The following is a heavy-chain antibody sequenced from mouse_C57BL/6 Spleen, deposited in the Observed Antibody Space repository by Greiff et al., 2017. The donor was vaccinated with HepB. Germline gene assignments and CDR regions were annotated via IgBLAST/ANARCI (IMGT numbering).Heavy chain of an antibody. V-gene: IGHV14-4*01. CDR2: IDPENGDT. J-gene: IGHJ4*01. CDR1: GFNIKDDY. D-gene: IGHD2-1*01. CDR3: TTPYGNYRGAMDY. Sequence: VQLQQSGAELVRPGASVKLSCTASGFNIKDDYMHWVKQRPEQGLEWIGWIDPENGDTEYASKFQGKATITADTSSNTAYLQLSSLTSEDAAVYYCTTPYGNYRGAMDYWGQGTSVTVSS.